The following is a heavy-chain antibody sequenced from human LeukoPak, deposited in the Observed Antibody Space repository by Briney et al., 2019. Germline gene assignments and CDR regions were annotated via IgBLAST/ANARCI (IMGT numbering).Heavy chain of an antibody. CDR3: AKFAGGYDFWSGYPSGNYYYYMDV. V-gene: IGHV3-23*01. Sequence: PGGSLRLSCAASGSTFSSYAMSWVRQAPGKGLEWVSAISGSGGSTYYADSVKGRFTISRDNSKNTLYLQMNSLRAEDTAVYYCAKFAGGYDFWSGYPSGNYYYYMDVWGKGTTVTVSS. CDR1: GSTFSSYA. J-gene: IGHJ6*03. D-gene: IGHD3-3*01. CDR2: ISGSGGST.